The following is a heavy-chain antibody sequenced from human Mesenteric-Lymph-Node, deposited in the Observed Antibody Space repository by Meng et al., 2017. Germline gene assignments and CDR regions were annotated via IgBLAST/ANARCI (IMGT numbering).Heavy chain of an antibody. D-gene: IGHD3-10*01. V-gene: IGHV3-21*01. Sequence: GESLKISCAASGFTFSSYSMNWVRQAPGKGLEWVSSISSSSSYIYYADSVKGRFTISRDNAKNSLYLQMNSLRAEDTAVYYCARYALTYGSGRAGDYYGMDVWGQGTTVTVSS. CDR1: GFTFSSYS. J-gene: IGHJ6*02. CDR3: ARYALTYGSGRAGDYYGMDV. CDR2: ISSSSSYI.